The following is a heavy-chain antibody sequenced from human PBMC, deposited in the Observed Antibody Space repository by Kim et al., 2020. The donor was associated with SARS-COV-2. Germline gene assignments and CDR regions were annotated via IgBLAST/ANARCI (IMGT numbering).Heavy chain of an antibody. CDR3: ARDGVWLGELPFDY. CDR1: GFTFSSYA. Sequence: GGSLRLSCAASGFTFSSYAMHWVRQAPGKGLEWVAVISYDGSNKYYADSVKGRFTISRDNSKNTVFLQMNSLRAEDTALYYCARDGVWLGELPFDYWGQGALVTVSS. CDR2: ISYDGSNK. D-gene: IGHD3-10*01. J-gene: IGHJ4*02. V-gene: IGHV3-30-3*01.